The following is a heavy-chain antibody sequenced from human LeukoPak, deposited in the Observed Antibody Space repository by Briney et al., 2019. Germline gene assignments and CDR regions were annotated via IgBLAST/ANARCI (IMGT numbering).Heavy chain of an antibody. Sequence: GGSLRLSCAASGLTFSSYAMSWVRQAPGKGLEWVSAISGSGGSTYYADSVKGRFTISRDNSKNTLYLQMNSLRAEDTAVYYCAKAMIVVVNYYYYGMDVWGQGTTVTVSS. CDR3: AKAMIVVVNYYYYGMDV. CDR2: ISGSGGST. J-gene: IGHJ6*02. D-gene: IGHD3-22*01. V-gene: IGHV3-23*01. CDR1: GLTFSSYA.